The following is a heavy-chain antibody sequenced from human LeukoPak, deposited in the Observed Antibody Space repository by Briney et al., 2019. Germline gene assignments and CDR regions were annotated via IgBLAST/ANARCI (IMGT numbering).Heavy chain of an antibody. CDR1: GFTFSNFL. CDR2: ISGSGGDT. V-gene: IGHV3-23*01. CDR3: AKKGATAGDFDY. D-gene: IGHD1-26*01. J-gene: IGHJ4*02. Sequence: GGSLRLSCAASGFTFSNFLMTWVRQAPGKGPEWVSAISGSGGDTYYADSVKGRFTTSRDNSKNTLYLQMNSLRAEDTAVYYCAKKGATAGDFDYWGQGTLVTVSS.